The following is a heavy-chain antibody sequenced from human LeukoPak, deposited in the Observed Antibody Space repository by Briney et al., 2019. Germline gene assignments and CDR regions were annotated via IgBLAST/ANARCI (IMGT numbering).Heavy chain of an antibody. CDR1: GYTFTSYG. CDR2: ISAYNGNT. CDR3: AREGYYDSSGYCLAVSEVY. J-gene: IGHJ4*02. V-gene: IGHV1-18*01. D-gene: IGHD3-22*01. Sequence: ASVKVSCKASGYTFTSYGISWVRQAPGQGLEWMGWISAYNGNTNYAQKLQGRVTMTTDTSTSTAYMELRSLRSDDTAVYYRAREGYYDSSGYCLAVSEVYWGQGTLVTVSS.